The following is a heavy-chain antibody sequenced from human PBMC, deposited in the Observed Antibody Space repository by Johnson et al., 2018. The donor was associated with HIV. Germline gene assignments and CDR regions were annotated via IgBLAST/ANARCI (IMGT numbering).Heavy chain of an antibody. V-gene: IGHV3-7*01. D-gene: IGHD2-21*02. J-gene: IGHJ3*02. CDR1: GFPFSSFW. CDR2: ISLDGSEK. Sequence: VQLVESGGGLVQPGGSLILSCVVSGFPFSSFWMHWVLHTPWKGLEWVANISLDGSEKYYVDSVTGRFTISRDTDKNSLYLKMNSMRAEDTAVYYCARGPSAYCGGDCPGGAFDIWGQGTMVTVS. CDR3: ARGPSAYCGGDCPGGAFDI.